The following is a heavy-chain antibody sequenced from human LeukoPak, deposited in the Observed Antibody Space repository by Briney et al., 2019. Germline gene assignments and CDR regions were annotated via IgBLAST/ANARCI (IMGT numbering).Heavy chain of an antibody. CDR3: ARARCSGGSCILGWLSPPNWFDP. Sequence: SETLSLTCTVSGGSINSYYWSWIRQPPGKGLEWIGYIYYSGSTNYNPSLKSRVTISVDTSKNQFSLKLSSVTAADTAVYYCARARCSGGSCILGWLSPPNWFDPWGQGTLVTVSS. V-gene: IGHV4-59*01. CDR2: IYYSGST. CDR1: GGSINSYY. D-gene: IGHD2-15*01. J-gene: IGHJ5*02.